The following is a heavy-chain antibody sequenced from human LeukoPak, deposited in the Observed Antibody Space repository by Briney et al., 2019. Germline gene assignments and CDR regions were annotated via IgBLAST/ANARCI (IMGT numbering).Heavy chain of an antibody. Sequence: ASVKVSCKASGYTFTSYGISWVRQAPGQGLEWMGWISAYNGNTNYAQKLQGRVTMTTDTSTSTAYMELSSLRSEDTAVYYCARSEATVPEYFQHWGQGTLVTVSS. CDR2: ISAYNGNT. D-gene: IGHD4-17*01. V-gene: IGHV1-18*04. CDR3: ARSEATVPEYFQH. CDR1: GYTFTSYG. J-gene: IGHJ1*01.